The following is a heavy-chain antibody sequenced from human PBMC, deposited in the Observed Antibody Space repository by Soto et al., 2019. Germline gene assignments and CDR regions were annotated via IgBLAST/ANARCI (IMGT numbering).Heavy chain of an antibody. CDR1: GFTFSSYA. Sequence: GGSLRLSCSASGFTFSSYAMSWVRQAPGKGLEWVSSISGSGGGTYYADSVKGRFTFSRDNSKNTLYLQMNSLRAEDTAVYYCAKFGMATTKRSPPYYIDYWGQGALVTVSS. J-gene: IGHJ4*02. V-gene: IGHV3-23*01. CDR3: AKFGMATTKRSPPYYIDY. D-gene: IGHD1-1*01. CDR2: ISGSGGGT.